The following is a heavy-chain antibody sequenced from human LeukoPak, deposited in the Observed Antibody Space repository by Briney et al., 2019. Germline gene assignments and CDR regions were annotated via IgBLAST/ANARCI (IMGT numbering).Heavy chain of an antibody. V-gene: IGHV3-7*01. D-gene: IGHD6-25*01. Sequence: PGGSLRLSCVASGFSFGSYWMSWVRQAPGKGLEWVANIKEDGDEQHYVDSVKGRFTISRDIAKNSLYLQMSRLRVEDTAVYYCARDEVLQKRPLRNWFFGLWGRGTLVTVSS. CDR3: ARDEVLQKRPLRNWFFGL. CDR2: IKEDGDEQ. J-gene: IGHJ2*01. CDR1: GFSFGSYW.